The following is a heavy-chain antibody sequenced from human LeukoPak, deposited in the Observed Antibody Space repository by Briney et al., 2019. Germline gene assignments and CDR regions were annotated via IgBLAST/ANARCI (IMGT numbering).Heavy chain of an antibody. CDR1: GFTSTNCA. Sequence: GGSLRLSCAASGFTSTNCAMNWVRQAPGKGLEWVSVLIGSSGSTDYADSVKGRFTISRDNSKNTVFLQMNSLRAEDTAIYYCAKGAYDYIEIGYFDSWGQGTLVTVSS. V-gene: IGHV3-23*01. D-gene: IGHD5-12*01. CDR3: AKGAYDYIEIGYFDS. CDR2: LIGSSGST. J-gene: IGHJ4*02.